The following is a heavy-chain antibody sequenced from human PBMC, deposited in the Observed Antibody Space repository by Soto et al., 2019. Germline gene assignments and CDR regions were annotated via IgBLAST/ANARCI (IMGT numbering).Heavy chain of an antibody. V-gene: IGHV1-2*04. CDR2: INPNSGGT. J-gene: IGHJ6*02. Sequence: ASVKVSCKASGYTFTGYYMHWVRQAPGQGLEWMGWINPNSGGTNYAQKFQGWVTMTRDTSISTAYMELSRLRSDDTAVYYCARGPSSPRRGYYYYGMDVWGQGTTVTVSS. CDR1: GYTFTGYY. D-gene: IGHD2-15*01. CDR3: ARGPSSPRRGYYYYGMDV.